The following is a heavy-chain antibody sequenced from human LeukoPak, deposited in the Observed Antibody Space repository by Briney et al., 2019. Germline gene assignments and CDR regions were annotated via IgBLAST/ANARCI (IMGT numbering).Heavy chain of an antibody. CDR2: ISAYNGNT. V-gene: IGHV1-18*01. CDR3: ARDGFGLWMDY. J-gene: IGHJ4*02. CDR1: GYTFTNYG. Sequence: ASVTVSCKASGYTFTNYGFSWVRQAPGQGLEWMGWISAYNGNTKYAQNLQGTVTMTTDTSTSTAYMELRSLRSADAAVYYCARDGFGLWMDYWGQGTLVTVSS. D-gene: IGHD5-18*01.